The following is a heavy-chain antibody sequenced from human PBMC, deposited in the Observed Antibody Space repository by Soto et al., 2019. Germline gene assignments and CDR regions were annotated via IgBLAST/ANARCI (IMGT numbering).Heavy chain of an antibody. CDR1: GYTFSTSG. CDR2: ISTYNGDT. D-gene: IGHD5-12*01. V-gene: IGHV1-18*01. Sequence: GASVKVSCKASGYTFSTSGMSWLRQAPGQGLEWMGWISTYNGDTNDAPKFQDRVTMTSDTSTSTVYMELRSLRSDDTAVYYCARDLVPGYTGFSDYWGQGTLVTVSS. CDR3: ARDLVPGYTGFSDY. J-gene: IGHJ4*02.